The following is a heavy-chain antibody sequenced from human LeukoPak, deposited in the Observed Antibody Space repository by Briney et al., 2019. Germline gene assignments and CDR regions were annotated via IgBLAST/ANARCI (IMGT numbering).Heavy chain of an antibody. CDR1: GFTFSSYA. V-gene: IGHV3-23*01. D-gene: IGHD3-22*01. J-gene: IGHJ4*02. CDR2: ISGSGGNT. Sequence: GGSLRLSCAPSGFTFSSYAVTWVRQAPGKGLHWVSGISGSGGNTFYADSVKGRFTISRDNSRNTLYLQMNSLRAEDTAVYYCAKVFYYDSSGYYPVDFDYWGQGTLVTVSS. CDR3: AKVFYYDSSGYYPVDFDY.